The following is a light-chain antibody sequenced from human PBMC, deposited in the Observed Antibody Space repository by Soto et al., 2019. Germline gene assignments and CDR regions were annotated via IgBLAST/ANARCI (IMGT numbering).Light chain of an antibody. J-gene: IGKJ1*01. CDR3: QQYNNCPSWT. CDR2: VAS. Sequence: EIVMTQSPATLSVSPGERATLSCRASQSVSSNLAWYQQKPGQAPTLIIYVASTRATGIPARFSGSGSGTEFTLTISSLQSEDFAVYYCQQYNNCPSWTFGQGTKVEIK. V-gene: IGKV3-15*01. CDR1: QSVSSN.